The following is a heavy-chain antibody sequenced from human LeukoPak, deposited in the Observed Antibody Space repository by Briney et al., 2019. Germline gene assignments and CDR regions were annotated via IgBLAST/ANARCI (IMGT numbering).Heavy chain of an antibody. D-gene: IGHD3-22*01. J-gene: IGHJ4*02. CDR1: GFTFSNYW. V-gene: IGHV3-7*03. CDR2: IKQDGSEK. CDR3: ARRKLVYDSSGYQDY. Sequence: GGSLRLSCAASGFTFSNYWMTWVRQAPGKGLEWVANIKQDGSEKYYVDSVKGRFTISRDNAKNSLYLQMNSLRAEDTAVYYCARRKLVYDSSGYQDYWGQGTLVTVSS.